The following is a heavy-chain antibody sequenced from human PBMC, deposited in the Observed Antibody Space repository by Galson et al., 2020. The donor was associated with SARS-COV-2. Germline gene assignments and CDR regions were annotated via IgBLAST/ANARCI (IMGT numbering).Heavy chain of an antibody. CDR3: GKDRGYHSGSGCLDV. CDR2: VGPGGTKT. J-gene: IGHJ3*01. Sequence: GGSLRLSCAASDFTFETYTLSWARQAPGKGLEWVSAVGPGGTKTHYADSVKGRLTNSRDNSKNTLYLQMDSLRAEDTAVYYCGKDRGYHSGSGCLDVWGQGTMVTVSS. V-gene: IGHV3-23*01. CDR1: DFTFETYT. D-gene: IGHD3-3*01.